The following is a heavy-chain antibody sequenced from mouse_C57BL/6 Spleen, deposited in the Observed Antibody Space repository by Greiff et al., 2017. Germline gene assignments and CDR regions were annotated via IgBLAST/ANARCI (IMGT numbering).Heavy chain of an antibody. CDR2: IYPGDGDT. CDR1: GYAFSSSW. D-gene: IGHD1-3*01. Sequence: QVQLQQSGPELVKPGASVKISCKASGYAFSSSWMNWVQQRPGKGLEWIGRIYPGDGDTNYNGKFKGKATLTADKSSSTAYMQLSRLTSEDSAVYFCAPRGVGYWGQGTTLTVSS. CDR3: APRGVGY. V-gene: IGHV1-82*01. J-gene: IGHJ2*01.